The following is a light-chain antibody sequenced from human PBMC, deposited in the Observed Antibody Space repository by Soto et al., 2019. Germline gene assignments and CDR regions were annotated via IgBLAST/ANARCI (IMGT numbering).Light chain of an antibody. Sequence: EIVMTQSPATLSVSPGERATLSCRASQSVSSNLAWYQQKPGQAPRFLIFHASTRATGIPARFSSSGSGTEFTLTISSLQSEDFAVYYCQHYNNWPYTFGQGTKLEIK. CDR2: HAS. CDR1: QSVSSN. CDR3: QHYNNWPYT. V-gene: IGKV3-15*01. J-gene: IGKJ2*01.